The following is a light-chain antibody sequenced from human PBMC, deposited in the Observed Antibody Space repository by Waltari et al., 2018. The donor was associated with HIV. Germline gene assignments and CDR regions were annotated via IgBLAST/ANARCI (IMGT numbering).Light chain of an antibody. CDR1: SCDIGTYKL. CDR3: CSYGSSSYI. Sequence: QSALTQPASVSGSPGQSITISCTGSSCDIGTYKLVSWYQHHPGKAPKLIIYEVTKRPSGVSHRFSGSKSGNTASLTISGLQAEDEADYYCCSYGSSSYIFGGGSKVTVL. CDR2: EVT. J-gene: IGLJ1*01. V-gene: IGLV2-23*02.